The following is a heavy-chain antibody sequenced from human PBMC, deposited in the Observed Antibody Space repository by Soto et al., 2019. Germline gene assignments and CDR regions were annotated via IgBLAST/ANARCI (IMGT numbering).Heavy chain of an antibody. CDR2: IYWNDDK. J-gene: IGHJ4*02. V-gene: IGHV2-5*01. CDR3: AHSLDGYYDSSGYSHFDY. CDR1: GFSLSTSGVG. D-gene: IGHD3-22*01. Sequence: QITLKESGPTLVKPTQTLTLTCTFSGFSLSTSGVGVGWIRQPPGKALEWLALIYWNDDKRYSPSLKSRLTITKDTSKNQVVLTMTNMDPVDTATYYGAHSLDGYYDSSGYSHFDYWGQGTLVTVSS.